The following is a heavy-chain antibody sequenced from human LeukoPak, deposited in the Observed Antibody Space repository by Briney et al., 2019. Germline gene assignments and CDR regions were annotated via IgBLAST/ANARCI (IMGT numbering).Heavy chain of an antibody. CDR1: GFTFSSYA. V-gene: IGHV3-21*01. CDR2: ISSSSSYI. Sequence: KTGGSLRLSCAASGFTFSSYAMSWVRQAPGKGLEWVSSISSSSSYIYYADSVKGRFTISRDNAKNSLYLQMNSLRAEDTAVNYCARASGRIAAAGTWHYWGQGTLVTVSS. D-gene: IGHD6-13*01. J-gene: IGHJ4*02. CDR3: ARASGRIAAAGTWHY.